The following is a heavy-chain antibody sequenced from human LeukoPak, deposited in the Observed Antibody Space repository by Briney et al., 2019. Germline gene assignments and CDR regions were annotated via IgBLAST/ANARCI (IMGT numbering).Heavy chain of an antibody. CDR1: GFTFSSYA. Sequence: PGGSLRLSCAASGFTFSSYAMHWVRQAPGKGLEWVAVISYDGSNKYYADSVKGRFTISRDNSKNTLYLQMNSLRAEDTAVYYCARGQLVHEYFQHWGQGTLVTVSS. CDR2: ISYDGSNK. CDR3: ARGQLVHEYFQH. D-gene: IGHD6-13*01. J-gene: IGHJ1*01. V-gene: IGHV3-30*04.